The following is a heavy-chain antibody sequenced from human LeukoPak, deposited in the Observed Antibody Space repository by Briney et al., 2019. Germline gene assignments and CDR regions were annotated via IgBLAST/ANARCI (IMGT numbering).Heavy chain of an antibody. CDR2: IYYSGST. V-gene: IGHV4-39*01. CDR3: AGKAYSDWFDP. Sequence: SETLSLTCTVSGGSIRSSSYYWGWIRQPPGDGLEWIGSIYYSGSTYYNPSLKSRVTISVDTSKNQLSLKLSSVTAADTAVYYCAGKAYSDWFDPWGQGTLVTVSS. CDR1: GGSIRSSSYY. J-gene: IGHJ5*02. D-gene: IGHD2-15*01.